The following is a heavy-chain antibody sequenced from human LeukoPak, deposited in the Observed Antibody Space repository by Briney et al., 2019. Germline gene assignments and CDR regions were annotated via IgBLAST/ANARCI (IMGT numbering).Heavy chain of an antibody. CDR2: ISYDGNNK. CDR1: GFSFSSYG. Sequence: PGGSLRLSCAASGFSFSSYGMYWVRQAPGKGLEWVTLISYDGNNKYYTDSVKGRFTVSRYNSKYTLYLQMDSLRVKDTDLYHCAIQYCSAGSCYLNYWGQGTLVTVSS. V-gene: IGHV3-30*03. D-gene: IGHD2-15*01. CDR3: AIQYCSAGSCYLNY. J-gene: IGHJ4*01.